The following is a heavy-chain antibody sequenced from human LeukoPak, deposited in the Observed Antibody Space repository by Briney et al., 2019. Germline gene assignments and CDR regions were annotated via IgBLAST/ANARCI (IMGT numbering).Heavy chain of an antibody. CDR1: GFTFSSYA. V-gene: IGHV3-23*01. Sequence: GGSLRLSCAASGFTFSSYAMSWVRQAPGKGLEWVSAISGSGGGTYYADSVKGRFTISRDNSKNTLYRQMNSLRAEDTAVYYCPKFDLESSTFDYWGQGTLVTVSS. CDR3: PKFDLESSTFDY. CDR2: ISGSGGGT. J-gene: IGHJ4*02. D-gene: IGHD6-13*01.